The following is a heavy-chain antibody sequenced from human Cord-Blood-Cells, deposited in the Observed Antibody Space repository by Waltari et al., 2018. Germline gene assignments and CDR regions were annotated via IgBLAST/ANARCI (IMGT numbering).Heavy chain of an antibody. J-gene: IGHJ4*02. D-gene: IGHD2-15*01. CDR2: NIPIFGKA. V-gene: IGHV1-69*01. CDR1: GGTFSSYA. Sequence: QVQLVQSGAEVKKPGSSVKVSCKASGGTFSSYAISWVRQAPGQGLEWMGGNIPIFGKANYAQKFQGRVTITADESTSTAYMELSSLRSEDTAVYYCARGGYCSGGSCYEDYWGQGTLVTVSS. CDR3: ARGGYCSGGSCYEDY.